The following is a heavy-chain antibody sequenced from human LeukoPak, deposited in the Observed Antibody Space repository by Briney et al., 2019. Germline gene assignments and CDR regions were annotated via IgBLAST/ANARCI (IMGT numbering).Heavy chain of an antibody. J-gene: IGHJ4*02. CDR1: GYTFTSYG. CDR2: ISAYNGNT. V-gene: IGHV1-18*01. Sequence: GASVKVSCKASGYTFTSYGISWVRRAPGQGLEWMGWISAYNGNTNYAQKLQGRVTMTTDTSTSTAYMELRSLRSDDTAVYYCARDPPHPYGGYDEYYFDYWGQGTLVTVSS. D-gene: IGHD5-12*01. CDR3: ARDPPHPYGGYDEYYFDY.